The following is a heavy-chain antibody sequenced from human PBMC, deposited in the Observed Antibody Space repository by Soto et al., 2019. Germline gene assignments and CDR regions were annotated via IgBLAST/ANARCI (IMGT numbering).Heavy chain of an antibody. J-gene: IGHJ4*02. V-gene: IGHV4-59*01. CDR2: IFYTGNT. CDR1: GGSISSYY. D-gene: IGHD3-16*01. Sequence: PSETLSLTCTVSGGSISSYYCSWIRQPPGKGLEYIGYIFYTGNTNYNPSLKSRVTMSVDTSKNQISLNLNSVTAADTGVYYCARSGHTFGGVVWGQGILVTVSS. CDR3: ARSGHTFGGVV.